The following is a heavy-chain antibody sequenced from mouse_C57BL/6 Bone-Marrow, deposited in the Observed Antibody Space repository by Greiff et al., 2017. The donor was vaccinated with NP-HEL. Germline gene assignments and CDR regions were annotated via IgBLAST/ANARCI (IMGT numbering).Heavy chain of an antibody. D-gene: IGHD1-1*01. Sequence: EVKLVESGPGLAKPSQTLSLTCSVTGYSITSDYWNWIRKFPGNKLEYMGYISYSGSTYYNPSLKSRISITRDTSKNQYYLQLNSVTTEDTATYYCARYDGSSLWYFDVWGTGTTVTVSS. CDR1: GYSITSDY. CDR3: ARYDGSSLWYFDV. CDR2: ISYSGST. V-gene: IGHV3-8*01. J-gene: IGHJ1*03.